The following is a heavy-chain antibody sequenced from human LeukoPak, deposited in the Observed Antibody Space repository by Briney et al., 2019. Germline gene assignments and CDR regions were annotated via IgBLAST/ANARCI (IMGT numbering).Heavy chain of an antibody. Sequence: VRSLRLSCAPSGLTFSSYTMSWVPQAPGKGLEWVSAISWSGGSTYYADSVKGRFTISRDNSKNTLYLPLNSLRAEDTAVYYCAKDGYSYGDSTGYFDYWGQGTLVTVS. CDR3: AKDGYSYGDSTGYFDY. CDR1: GLTFSSYT. D-gene: IGHD5-18*01. V-gene: IGHV3-23*01. CDR2: ISWSGGST. J-gene: IGHJ4*02.